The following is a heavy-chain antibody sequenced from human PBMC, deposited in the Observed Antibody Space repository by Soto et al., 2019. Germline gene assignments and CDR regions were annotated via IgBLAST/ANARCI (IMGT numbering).Heavy chain of an antibody. Sequence: PGGSLRLSCAASGFTFTNSDIHWVRQAPGKGLEWVAVMWYDGFNKDYADSVKGRFTISRDNSKNTVYLQMNSLRAEDTAVYYCARDYYDGGRYYKMFDYWGQGTLVTVSS. D-gene: IGHD3-22*01. J-gene: IGHJ4*02. V-gene: IGHV3-33*01. CDR3: ARDYYDGGRYYKMFDY. CDR2: MWYDGFNK. CDR1: GFTFTNSD.